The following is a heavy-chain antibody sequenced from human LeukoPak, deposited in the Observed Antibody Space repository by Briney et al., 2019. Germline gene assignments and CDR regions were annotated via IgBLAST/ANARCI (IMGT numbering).Heavy chain of an antibody. CDR1: GFTFSNAW. CDR2: IRSKNDGGTT. J-gene: IGHJ5*02. V-gene: IGHV3-15*01. CDR3: ATSNLAT. Sequence: AGGSLRLSCTAPGFTFSNAWMSWVRQAPGKGLEWVGRIRSKNDGGTTDYAAPVKGRFTISRDDSKNTLYLQMNSLKTEDTAVYYCATSNLATWGQGTLVTVSS.